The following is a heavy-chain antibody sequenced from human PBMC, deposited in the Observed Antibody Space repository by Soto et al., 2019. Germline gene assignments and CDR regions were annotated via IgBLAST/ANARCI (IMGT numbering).Heavy chain of an antibody. J-gene: IGHJ4*02. Sequence: LSLTCTVSGASITGSFFWSWIRQPAGKGLEWIGRFSLSGTTNYNPSLRSRVTMSADVSKNQFSLRLTSVTAADTALYYCARGMTPPGAPAWYYFDSWGQGTLVTVSS. CDR3: ARGMTPPGAPAWYYFDS. V-gene: IGHV4-4*07. D-gene: IGHD2-8*02. CDR1: GASITGSFF. CDR2: FSLSGTT.